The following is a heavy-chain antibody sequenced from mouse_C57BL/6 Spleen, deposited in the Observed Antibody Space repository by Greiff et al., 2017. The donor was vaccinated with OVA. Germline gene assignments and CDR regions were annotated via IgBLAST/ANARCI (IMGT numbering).Heavy chain of an antibody. D-gene: IGHD3-1*01. CDR3: ARGGYRGFAY. Sequence: EVKLVESGPGMVKPSQSLSLTCTVTGYSITSGYDWHWIRHFPGNKLEWMGYISYSGSTNYNPSLKSRISITHDTSKNHFFLKLNSVTTEDTATYYCARGGYRGFAYWGQGTLVTVSA. V-gene: IGHV3-1*01. CDR1: GYSITSGYD. J-gene: IGHJ3*01. CDR2: ISYSGST.